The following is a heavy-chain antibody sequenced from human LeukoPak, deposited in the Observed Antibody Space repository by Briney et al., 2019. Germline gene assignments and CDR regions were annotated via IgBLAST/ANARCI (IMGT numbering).Heavy chain of an antibody. V-gene: IGHV3-48*02. CDR3: ARGVGYRLDY. Sequence: GGSLRLSCAASGFTFSIYSMNWVRQPPGKGLEWVSYISSSATSIYYADSVRRRFTISRDNAKNSLFLQMDSLRDDDTAVYYCARGVGYRLDYWGQGSLVTVSS. J-gene: IGHJ4*02. CDR1: GFTFSIYS. CDR2: ISSSATSI. D-gene: IGHD5-12*01.